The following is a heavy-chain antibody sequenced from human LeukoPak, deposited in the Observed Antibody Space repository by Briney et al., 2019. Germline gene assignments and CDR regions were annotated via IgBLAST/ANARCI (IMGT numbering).Heavy chain of an antibody. Sequence: SETLSLTCTVSGGSVSSDYWNWIRQPSGKGLEWIGYISYSGTTNYNPSLKSRVTISVDKPKNQFSLKLSSVTAADTAVYYCARDGRVENSWYRVNWFDPWGQGTLVTVSS. CDR3: ARDGRVENSWYRVNWFDP. J-gene: IGHJ5*02. D-gene: IGHD6-13*01. CDR1: GGSVSSDY. V-gene: IGHV4-59*02. CDR2: ISYSGTT.